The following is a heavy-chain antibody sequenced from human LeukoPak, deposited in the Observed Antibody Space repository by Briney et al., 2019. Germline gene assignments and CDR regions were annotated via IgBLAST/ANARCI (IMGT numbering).Heavy chain of an antibody. D-gene: IGHD2-2*02. V-gene: IGHV3-23*01. Sequence: GGSLRLSCAASGFTFRSYTMRWVRQAPGKGLEWISAISDSGDTTDYADSVRGRFTVSRDNAKDTLYLQMNSLRAEDTAVYYCARPDCSSTSCYTLEYWGQGTLVTVSS. CDR1: GFTFRSYT. CDR3: ARPDCSSTSCYTLEY. J-gene: IGHJ4*02. CDR2: ISDSGDTT.